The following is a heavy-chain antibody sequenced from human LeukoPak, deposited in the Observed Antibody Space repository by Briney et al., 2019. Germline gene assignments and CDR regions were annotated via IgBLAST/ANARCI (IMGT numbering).Heavy chain of an antibody. V-gene: IGHV4-4*07. CDR2: IYTSGST. D-gene: IGHD2-2*02. CDR3: ARNIVVVPAAIGGYNWFDP. Sequence: SETLSLTCTVSGGSISSYYWSWLRQPAGKGLEWIGRIYTSGSTNYNPSLKSRVTMSVDTSKNQFSLKLSSVTAADTAVYYCARNIVVVPAAIGGYNWFDPWGQGTLVTVSS. CDR1: GGSISSYY. J-gene: IGHJ5*02.